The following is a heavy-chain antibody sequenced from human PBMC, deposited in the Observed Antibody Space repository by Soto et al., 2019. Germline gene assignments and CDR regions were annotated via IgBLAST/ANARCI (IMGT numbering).Heavy chain of an antibody. Sequence: EVQLLESGGGLVQPGGSLRLSCAASGFTFSSYAMSWVRQAPGKGLEWVSAISGSGGSTYYAASVKGRFTISRDNSKNTQYLQMNSLRAEDTAVYYCAKVGGYGGNSRHFDYWGQGTLVTVSS. CDR3: AKVGGYGGNSRHFDY. D-gene: IGHD5-12*01. J-gene: IGHJ4*02. V-gene: IGHV3-23*01. CDR1: GFTFSSYA. CDR2: ISGSGGST.